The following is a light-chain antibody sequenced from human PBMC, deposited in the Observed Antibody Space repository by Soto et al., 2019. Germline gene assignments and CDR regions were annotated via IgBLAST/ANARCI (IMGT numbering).Light chain of an antibody. CDR1: SGSIASNY. CDR2: EDN. CDR3: QSYDSSNVV. J-gene: IGLJ2*01. Sequence: NFMLTQPHSVSESPGKTVTISCTRSSGSIASNYVQWYQQRPGSAPTTVIYEDNQRPSGVPDRFSGSIDSSSNSSSHTISGLKTEDEADYYCQSYDSSNVVFGGGTKRTVL. V-gene: IGLV6-57*04.